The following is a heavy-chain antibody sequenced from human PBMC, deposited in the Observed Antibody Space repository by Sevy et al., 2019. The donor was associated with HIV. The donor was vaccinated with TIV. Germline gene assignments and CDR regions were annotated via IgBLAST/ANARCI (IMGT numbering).Heavy chain of an antibody. CDR2: IRYDGSNK. CDR3: AKDRGRGYSYGYGYFDY. Sequence: GGSLRLSCAASGFTFSSYGMHWVRQAPGKGLEWVAFIRYDGSNKYYADSVKGRFTISRDNSKNTLYLQMNSLRAEDMAVYYCAKDRGRGYSYGYGYFDYWGQGTLVTVSS. V-gene: IGHV3-30*02. D-gene: IGHD5-18*01. CDR1: GFTFSSYG. J-gene: IGHJ4*02.